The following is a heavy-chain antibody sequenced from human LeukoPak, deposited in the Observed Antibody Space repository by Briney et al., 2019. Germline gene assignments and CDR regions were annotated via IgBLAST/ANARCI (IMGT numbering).Heavy chain of an antibody. J-gene: IGHJ5*02. CDR2: IYYSGST. V-gene: IGHV4-39*01. CDR1: GGSISSSSFY. CDR3: ARQGSSSWPNWFDP. D-gene: IGHD6-13*01. Sequence: KTSETLSLTCTVSGGSISSSSFYWGWIRQPPGKGLEWIGSIYYSGSTFDNPSLKSRVTISVDTSKNQFSLKLSSVTAADTAVYYCARQGSSSWPNWFDPWGQGTLVTVSS.